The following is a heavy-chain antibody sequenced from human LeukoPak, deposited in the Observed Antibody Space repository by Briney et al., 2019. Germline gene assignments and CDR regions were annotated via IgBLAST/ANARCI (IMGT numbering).Heavy chain of an antibody. CDR1: GFTFSDYY. V-gene: IGHV3-11*01. J-gene: IGHJ6*02. CDR2: ISGSGSTI. CDR3: ARDGYDYVWGSFHYYYGMDV. D-gene: IGHD3-16*01. Sequence: GGSLRLSCAASGFTFSDYYMSWIRQAPGKGLEWVSYISGSGSTIYYADSVKGRFTISRDNAKNSLYLQMNSLRAEDTAVYYCARDGYDYVWGSFHYYYGMDVWGQGTTVTVSS.